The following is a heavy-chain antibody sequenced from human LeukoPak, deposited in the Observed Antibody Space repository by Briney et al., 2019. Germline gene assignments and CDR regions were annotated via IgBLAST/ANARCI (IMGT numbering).Heavy chain of an antibody. CDR3: ARGEWELLFDY. J-gene: IGHJ4*02. Sequence: SQTLSLTCTVSGGSISSGGYYWSWIRQPPGKGLEWIGYIYHSGSTYYNPSLKSRVTISVDRSKNQFSLKLSSVTAADTAVYYCARGEWELLFDYWGQRTLVTVSS. D-gene: IGHD1-26*01. V-gene: IGHV4-30-2*01. CDR2: IYHSGST. CDR1: GGSISSGGYY.